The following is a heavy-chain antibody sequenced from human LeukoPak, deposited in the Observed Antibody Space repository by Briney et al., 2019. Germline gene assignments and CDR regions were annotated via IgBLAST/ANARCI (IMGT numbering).Heavy chain of an antibody. D-gene: IGHD5-12*01. J-gene: IGHJ3*02. CDR1: GLTFSSYS. CDR2: IGSSSSSI. V-gene: IGHV3-21*01. CDR3: AREWQEAFDI. Sequence: GGSLRLSCEASGLTFSSYSMNWVRQAPGKGVEWVSSIGSSSSSIYYAHSVKGRFTISRDNAKNSLYLQMNSLRAEDTAVYYCAREWQEAFDIWGQGTMVTVSS.